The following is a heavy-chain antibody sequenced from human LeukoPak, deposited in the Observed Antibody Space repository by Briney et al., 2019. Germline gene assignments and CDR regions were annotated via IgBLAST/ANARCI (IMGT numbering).Heavy chain of an antibody. D-gene: IGHD1-26*01. CDR3: ARDRGGSYSAIDY. V-gene: IGHV3-48*04. J-gene: IGHJ4*02. CDR2: ISSSSSTI. CDR1: GFTFSSYS. Sequence: AGGSLRLSCAASGFTFSSYSMNWVRQAPGKGLEWVSFISSSSSTIYYADSVKGRFTISRDNAKNSLYLQMNGLRAEDTAVYYCARDRGGSYSAIDYWGQGTLVTVSS.